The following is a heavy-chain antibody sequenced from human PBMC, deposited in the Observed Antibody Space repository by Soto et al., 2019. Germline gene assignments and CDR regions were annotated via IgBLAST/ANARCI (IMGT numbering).Heavy chain of an antibody. CDR3: AKDMYTGGGSYPTDY. CDR1: GFTFSSYG. Sequence: QVQLVESGGGVVQPGRSLRLSCAASGFTFSSYGMHWVRQAPGKGLEWVAVISYDGSNKYYADSVKGRFTISRDNSKNTLYLQMNSLRAEDTAVYYCAKDMYTGGGSYPTDYWGQGTLVTVSS. J-gene: IGHJ4*02. CDR2: ISYDGSNK. V-gene: IGHV3-30*18. D-gene: IGHD1-26*01.